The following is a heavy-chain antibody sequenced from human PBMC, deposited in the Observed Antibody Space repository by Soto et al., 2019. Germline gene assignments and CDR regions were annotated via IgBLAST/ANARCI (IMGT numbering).Heavy chain of an antibody. V-gene: IGHV3-7*01. J-gene: IGHJ4*02. CDR3: ARVLRFLEWLHTTDHLYYFDY. D-gene: IGHD3-3*01. Sequence: GGSLRLSCAASGFTFSSYWMSWVRQAPGKGLEWVANIKQDGSEKYYVDSVKGRFTISRDNAKNSLYLQMNSLRAEDTAVYYCARVLRFLEWLHTTDHLYYFDYWGQGTLVTVSS. CDR1: GFTFSSYW. CDR2: IKQDGSEK.